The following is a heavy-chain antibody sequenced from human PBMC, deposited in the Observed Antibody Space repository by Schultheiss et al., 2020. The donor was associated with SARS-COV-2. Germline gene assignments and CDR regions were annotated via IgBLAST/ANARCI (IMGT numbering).Heavy chain of an antibody. D-gene: IGHD2-21*02. CDR2: IYYSGST. V-gene: IGHV4-31*03. Sequence: SETLSLTCTVSGGSFSSGGYYWSWIRQHPGKGLEWIGYIYYSGSTYYNPSLKSRVTISVDTSKNQFSLKLSSVTAADTAVYYCARGRGDYERRDAFDIWGQGTMVTVSS. CDR3: ARGRGDYERRDAFDI. CDR1: GGSFSSGGYY. J-gene: IGHJ3*02.